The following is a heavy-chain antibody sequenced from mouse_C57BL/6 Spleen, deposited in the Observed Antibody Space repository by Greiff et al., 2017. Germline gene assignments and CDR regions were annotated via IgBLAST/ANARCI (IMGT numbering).Heavy chain of an antibody. D-gene: IGHD1-1*01. J-gene: IGHJ2*01. Sequence: EVKLVESGGGLVQPGGSLSLSCAASGFTFTDYYMSWVRQPPGKALEWLGFIRNKANGYTTEYSASVKGRFTISRDNSQSILYLQMNALRAEDSATYYGARDGSSYDYFDYWGQGTTLTVSS. CDR2: IRNKANGYTT. V-gene: IGHV7-3*01. CDR3: ARDGSSYDYFDY. CDR1: GFTFTDYY.